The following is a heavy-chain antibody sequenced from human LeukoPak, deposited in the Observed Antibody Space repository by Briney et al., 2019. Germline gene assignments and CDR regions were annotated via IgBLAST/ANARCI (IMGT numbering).Heavy chain of an antibody. CDR1: GGSISSGDYY. Sequence: PSETLSLTCTVSGGSISSGDYYWSWIRQPPGKGLEWIGYIYYSGSAYYNPSLKSRVTISVDTSKNQFSLKLSSVTAADTAVYYCARDLGEHSSGWYENWNWGQGTLVTVSS. CDR2: IYYSGSA. D-gene: IGHD6-19*01. V-gene: IGHV4-30-4*02. CDR3: ARDLGEHSSGWYENWN. J-gene: IGHJ4*02.